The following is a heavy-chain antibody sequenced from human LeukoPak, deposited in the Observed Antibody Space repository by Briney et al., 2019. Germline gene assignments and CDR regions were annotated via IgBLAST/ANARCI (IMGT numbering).Heavy chain of an antibody. CDR2: INHSGST. CDR3: ASGTVTTVGGVDY. V-gene: IGHV4-34*01. D-gene: IGHD4-23*01. J-gene: IGHJ4*02. Sequence: SETLSLTCAVYGGSLRGYYWTWIRQTPGKGLEWIGEINHSGSTKYNPSLKSRVTISVDTSKNQFSLKLSSVTAADTAVYYCASGTVTTVGGVDYWGQGTLVTVSS. CDR1: GGSLRGYY.